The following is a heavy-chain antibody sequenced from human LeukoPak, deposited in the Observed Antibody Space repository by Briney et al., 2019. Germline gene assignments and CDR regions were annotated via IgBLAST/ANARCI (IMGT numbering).Heavy chain of an antibody. CDR2: IYHSGST. D-gene: IGHD3/OR15-3a*01. J-gene: IGHJ6*02. CDR3: ARLPRWTGYSPGLDV. V-gene: IGHV4-4*02. CDR1: GGSISSSNW. Sequence: MPSETLSLTCAVSGGSISSSNWWSWVRQPPGKGLAWIGEIYHSGSTNYNPSLKSRVTISVDKSKNQFSLKLNSVTAADTAVYYCARLPRWTGYSPGLDVWGQGTTVTVSS.